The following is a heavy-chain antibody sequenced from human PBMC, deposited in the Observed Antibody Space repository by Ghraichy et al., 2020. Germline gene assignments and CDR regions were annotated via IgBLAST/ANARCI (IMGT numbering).Heavy chain of an antibody. Sequence: GGSLRLSCAASGFTFSSYAMSWVRQAPGKGLEWVSAISGSGGSTYYADSVKGRFTISRDNSKNTLYLQMNSLRAEDTAVYYCAKDLSPYYYDSSGYYETSAFDIWGQGTMVTVSS. D-gene: IGHD3-22*01. CDR3: AKDLSPYYYDSSGYYETSAFDI. CDR1: GFTFSSYA. V-gene: IGHV3-23*01. CDR2: ISGSGGST. J-gene: IGHJ3*02.